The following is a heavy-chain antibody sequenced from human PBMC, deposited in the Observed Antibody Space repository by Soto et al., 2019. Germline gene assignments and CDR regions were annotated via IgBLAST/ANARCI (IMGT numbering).Heavy chain of an antibody. J-gene: IGHJ6*02. D-gene: IGHD3-16*01. Sequence: GGSLRLSCAASGFTFSSYSMNWVRQAPGKGLEWVSYISSSSSTIYYADSVKGRFTISRDNAKNSLYLQMNSLRDEDMAVYYCARDLPMGDYYGMDVWGQGTTVTVSS. CDR3: ARDLPMGDYYGMDV. CDR2: ISSSSSTI. V-gene: IGHV3-48*02. CDR1: GFTFSSYS.